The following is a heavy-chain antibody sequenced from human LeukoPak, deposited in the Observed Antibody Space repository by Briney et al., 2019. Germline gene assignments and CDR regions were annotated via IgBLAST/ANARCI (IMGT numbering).Heavy chain of an antibody. CDR3: AKDGSIAAAGTALRGMDV. V-gene: IGHV3-30*18. J-gene: IGHJ6*02. Sequence: PGRSLRLSCAASGFTFSSYGMHWVRQAPGKGLEWVAVISYDGSNKYYADSVKGRFTISRDNSKNTLYLQMNSLRAEDTAVYYCAKDGSIAAAGTALRGMDVWGQGTTVTVSS. CDR2: ISYDGSNK. CDR1: GFTFSSYG. D-gene: IGHD6-13*01.